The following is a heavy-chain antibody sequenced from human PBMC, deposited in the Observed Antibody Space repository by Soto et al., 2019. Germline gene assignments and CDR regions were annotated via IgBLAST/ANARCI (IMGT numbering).Heavy chain of an antibody. V-gene: IGHV3-74*01. CDR1: GFTFSRYW. D-gene: IGHD3-16*01. CDR3: ARLGFVGEGDF. J-gene: IGHJ4*02. CDR2: ISGDGVHT. Sequence: EVQLAESGGGLIQPGGSLRLSWATSGFTFSRYWIHWVRQAPGEGLVWVSRISGDGVHTDYAESVKGRFTVSRDIAKSTGYLQMNNLRAEDTAIYYCARLGFVGEGDFWGQGILVTVSS.